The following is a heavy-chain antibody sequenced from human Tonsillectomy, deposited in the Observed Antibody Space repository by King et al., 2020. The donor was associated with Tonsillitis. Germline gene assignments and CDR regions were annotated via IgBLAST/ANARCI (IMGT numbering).Heavy chain of an antibody. Sequence: VQLVESGGGLVKPGGSLRLSCAASGFTFSNAWISWGRQAPGKGLEGGGRIKSKNEGGTTDYAGPVKGRFTNSTDDSKKTLYLQMNNRKTEDTAVYYCTTDSSRFLEWLLSFDYWGQGTLVTVSS. CDR3: TTDSSRFLEWLLSFDY. J-gene: IGHJ4*02. D-gene: IGHD3-3*01. CDR1: GFTFSNAW. CDR2: IKSKNEGGTT. V-gene: IGHV3-15*01.